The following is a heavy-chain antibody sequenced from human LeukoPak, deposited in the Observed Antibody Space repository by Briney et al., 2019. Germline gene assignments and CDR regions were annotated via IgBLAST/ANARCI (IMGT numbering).Heavy chain of an antibody. Sequence: GGSLRLSCAAAGFAFSSNALSWVRQAPGEGLDWVSSISVSSTTYYLDSVKGRFTISRDSSKSTLYLHMNSLRAEDTAVYYCTKGAAAGPKYFQHWGQGTLVTVSS. CDR2: ISVSSTT. D-gene: IGHD6-13*01. CDR3: TKGAAAGPKYFQH. CDR1: GFAFSSNA. J-gene: IGHJ1*01. V-gene: IGHV3-23*01.